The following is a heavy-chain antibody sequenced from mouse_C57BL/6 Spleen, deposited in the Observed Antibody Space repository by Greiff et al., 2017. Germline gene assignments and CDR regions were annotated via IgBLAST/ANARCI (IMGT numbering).Heavy chain of an antibody. Sequence: VQLQQSGPELVKPGASVKISCKASGYSFTDYNMNWVKQSNGKSLEWIGVINPNYGTTSYNQKFKGKATLTVDQSSSTAYMQLNSLTSEDSAVYYWAGYSNPSYYAMDYWGQGTSVTVSS. CDR3: AGYSNPSYYAMDY. CDR2: INPNYGTT. J-gene: IGHJ4*01. CDR1: GYSFTDYN. V-gene: IGHV1-39*01. D-gene: IGHD2-5*01.